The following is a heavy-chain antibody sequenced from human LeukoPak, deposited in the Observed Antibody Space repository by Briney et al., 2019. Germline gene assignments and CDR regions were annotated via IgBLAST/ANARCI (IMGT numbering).Heavy chain of an antibody. Sequence: PGGSLRLSCAASGFTFSSSGMNWVRQAPGKGLEWVSYISGSSSTTYYADSVKGRFTISRDNAKNSLYLQMNSLRGEDTAVYYCARDRCGGDCYEYFQHWGQGSLVTVSS. J-gene: IGHJ1*01. CDR1: GFTFSSSG. CDR3: ARDRCGGDCYEYFQH. CDR2: ISGSSSTT. D-gene: IGHD2-21*02. V-gene: IGHV3-48*01.